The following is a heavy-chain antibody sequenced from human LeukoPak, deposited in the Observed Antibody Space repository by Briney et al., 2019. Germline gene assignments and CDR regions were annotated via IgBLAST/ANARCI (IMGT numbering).Heavy chain of an antibody. D-gene: IGHD2-2*01. J-gene: IGHJ4*02. CDR2: IRYDGSNK. CDR3: AKDREDIVVVPAMGGDYFDY. CDR1: GFTFSSYG. V-gene: IGHV3-30*02. Sequence: GGSLRLSCAASGFTFSSYGMHWVRQAPGKGLEWVAFIRYDGSNKYYADSVKGRFTISRDNSKNTPYLQMNSLRAEDTAVYYCAKDREDIVVVPAMGGDYFDYWGQGTLVTVSS.